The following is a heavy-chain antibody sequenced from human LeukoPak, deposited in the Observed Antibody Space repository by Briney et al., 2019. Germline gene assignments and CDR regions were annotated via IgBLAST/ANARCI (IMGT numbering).Heavy chain of an antibody. V-gene: IGHV3-23*01. CDR3: TKDWSADY. CDR2: ISDDGDT. CDR1: GFTFSSYA. Sequence: GGSLRLSCAASGFTFSSYAMTWVRQAPGKGLEWVSAISDDGDTKYTDSVKGRFTISRDNSKNMLYLQMNSLRAEDTAIYYCTKDWSADYWGQGTLVTVSS. J-gene: IGHJ4*02.